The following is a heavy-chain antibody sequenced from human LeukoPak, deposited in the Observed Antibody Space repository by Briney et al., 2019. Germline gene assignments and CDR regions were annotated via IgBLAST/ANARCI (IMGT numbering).Heavy chain of an antibody. CDR2: IYYSGST. D-gene: IGHD3-10*01. CDR3: ARQVRGVTVHFDY. V-gene: IGHV4-31*03. Sequence: SETLSLTCTVSCGSISSGSYYWSWIRQHPGKGLEWLGYIYYSGSTYYNPSLKSRVTISVDTSKNQFSLKLSSVTAADTAVYYCARQVRGVTVHFDYWGQGTLVTVSS. J-gene: IGHJ4*02. CDR1: CGSISSGSYY.